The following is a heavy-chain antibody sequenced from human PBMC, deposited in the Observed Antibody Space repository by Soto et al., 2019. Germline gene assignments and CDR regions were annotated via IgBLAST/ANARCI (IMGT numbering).Heavy chain of an antibody. CDR2: IKSKTDGGTT. D-gene: IGHD3-9*01. J-gene: IGHJ3*02. CDR1: GFTFSNAW. CDR3: TTEVLRYFDWLPKNDAFDI. Sequence: EVQLVESGGGLVKPGGSLRLSCAASGFTFSNAWMSWVRQAPGKGLEWVGRIKSKTDGGTTDYAAPVKGRFTISRDDSKNTLYLQMKSLKTEDTAVYYCTTEVLRYFDWLPKNDAFDIWGQGTMVTVSS. V-gene: IGHV3-15*01.